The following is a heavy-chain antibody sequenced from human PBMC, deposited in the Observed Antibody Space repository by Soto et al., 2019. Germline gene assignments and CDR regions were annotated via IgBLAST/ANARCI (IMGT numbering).Heavy chain of an antibody. D-gene: IGHD1-26*01. V-gene: IGHV1-3*04. CDR2: INTDNGDT. Sequence: ASVKVSCKISGYTFTDYSVHWVRQAPGQRLEWMGWINTDNGDTKYAQKFQGRVTMTVDTSTDTTYMELSSLSSDDTAVYYCATHSGSYPGDYWGQGTLVTVSS. CDR1: GYTFTDYS. J-gene: IGHJ4*02. CDR3: ATHSGSYPGDY.